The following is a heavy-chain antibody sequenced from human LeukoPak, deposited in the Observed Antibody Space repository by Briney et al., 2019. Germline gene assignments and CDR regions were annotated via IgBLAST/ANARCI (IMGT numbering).Heavy chain of an antibody. V-gene: IGHV5-51*01. CDR2: IYPNDFDT. D-gene: IGHD5-12*01. Sequence: GESLKISCKGSGYSFTSNWIGWVRQMPGKGLEWMGIIYPNDFDTRYSPSFQGQVTISADRSITTAYLQWSSLKASDTAMYYCARHGSGYPIHYWGKGTLVTVSS. CDR3: ARHGSGYPIHY. J-gene: IGHJ4*02. CDR1: GYSFTSNW.